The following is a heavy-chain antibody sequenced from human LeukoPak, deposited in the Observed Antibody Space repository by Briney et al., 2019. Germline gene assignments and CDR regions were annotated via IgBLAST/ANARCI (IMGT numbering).Heavy chain of an antibody. V-gene: IGHV3-7*01. CDR3: GRLAHNAWYAIDF. Sequence: GGSLRLSCAASGFTFRIYWMTWVRQAPGKGLEWVDNIKQDGSEKYYVDSVKGRFTISRDNPKNSLYLQINNLRAEDTAVYYCGRLAHNAWYAIDFWGQGTLVTVSS. D-gene: IGHD2-2*01. J-gene: IGHJ4*02. CDR2: IKQDGSEK. CDR1: GFTFRIYW.